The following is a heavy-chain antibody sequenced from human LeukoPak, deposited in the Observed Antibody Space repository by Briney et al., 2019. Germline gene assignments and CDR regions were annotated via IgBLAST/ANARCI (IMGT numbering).Heavy chain of an antibody. D-gene: IGHD5-24*01. Sequence: GGSWSFSGAASGFTFSNYAMAWVRRAPGKGLEWVSSISDSGDRTYYPDSVKGRLTISRDNNKNTLYLQMNSLRAEDTAVYYCAKMASYYYDHWGQGTLITVSS. CDR1: GFTFSNYA. V-gene: IGHV3-23*01. J-gene: IGHJ4*02. CDR3: AKMASYYYDH. CDR2: ISDSGDRT.